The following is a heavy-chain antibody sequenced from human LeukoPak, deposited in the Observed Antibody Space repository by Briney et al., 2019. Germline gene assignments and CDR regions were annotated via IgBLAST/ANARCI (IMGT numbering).Heavy chain of an antibody. CDR3: ARDSTPTYYSGTYYFEY. Sequence: ASVKVSCKASGYTFARYYMHWVRQAPGQVLEWMGIINPSGGSTTYAQKFQGRVTITRDTSTSTVYVELSSLRSEDAAVYYCARDSTPTYYSGTYYFEYWGQGTLVTVSS. CDR2: INPSGGST. V-gene: IGHV1-46*01. D-gene: IGHD1-26*01. J-gene: IGHJ4*02. CDR1: GYTFARYY.